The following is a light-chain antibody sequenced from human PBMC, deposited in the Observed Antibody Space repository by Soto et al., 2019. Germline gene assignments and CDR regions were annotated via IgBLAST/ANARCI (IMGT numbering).Light chain of an antibody. J-gene: IGKJ1*01. CDR2: AAS. CDR1: QGISSW. Sequence: DIQMTHSPASVSASVVYRVTITFLASQGISSWLAWYQQKPGKAPKLLIYAASSLQSGVPSRFSGSGSGTDFTLSISSLQPEDFATYYCQQANSFPWTFGQGTKVDIK. V-gene: IGKV1-12*01. CDR3: QQANSFPWT.